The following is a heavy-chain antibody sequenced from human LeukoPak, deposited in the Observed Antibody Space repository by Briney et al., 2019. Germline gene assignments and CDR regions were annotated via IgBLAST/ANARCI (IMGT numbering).Heavy chain of an antibody. CDR1: RFTFSNYW. CDR2: IKQDGSEK. V-gene: IGHV3-7*05. D-gene: IGHD3-22*01. CDR3: GRRRAVIPNTWFDL. J-gene: IGHJ5*02. Sequence: GGSLRLSCAASRFTFSNYWMSWVRQAPGKVLEWVANIKQDGSEKYYVDSGKGRFTISRDNAKNSLYLQMNPLRAEDTAVYYCGRRRAVIPNTWFDLWGQGTLVTVSS.